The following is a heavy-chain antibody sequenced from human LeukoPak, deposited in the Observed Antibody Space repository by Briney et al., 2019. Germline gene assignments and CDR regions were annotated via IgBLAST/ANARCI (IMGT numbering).Heavy chain of an antibody. D-gene: IGHD3-16*01. CDR3: AKGGEGGIPFDS. Sequence: QPGRSLRLSCAASGFTFSSYGLYWVRQAPGKGLEWVAVISNDGSIKYYADSVKGRFTISRDNSKNTLCLQMNSLRAEDTAVYYCAKGGEGGIPFDSWGQGTLVTVSS. CDR1: GFTFSSYG. CDR2: ISNDGSIK. V-gene: IGHV3-30*18. J-gene: IGHJ4*02.